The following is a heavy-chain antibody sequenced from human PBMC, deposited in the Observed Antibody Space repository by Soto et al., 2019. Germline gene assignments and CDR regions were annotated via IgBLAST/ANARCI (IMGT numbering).Heavy chain of an antibody. CDR2: IKQDGSEE. D-gene: IGHD3-22*01. V-gene: IGHV3-7*04. J-gene: IGHJ3*02. Sequence: GGSLRLSCAASGFTFSSYWMSWVRQAPGKGLEWVANIKQDGSEEYYVDSVKGRFTISRDNAKNSLYLQMNSLRAEDTAVYYCARGDYYDSSGPFSDAFDIWGQGTMVTVS. CDR3: ARGDYYDSSGPFSDAFDI. CDR1: GFTFSSYW.